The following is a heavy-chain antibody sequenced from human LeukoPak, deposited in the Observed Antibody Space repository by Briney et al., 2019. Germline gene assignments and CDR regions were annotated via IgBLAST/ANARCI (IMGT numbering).Heavy chain of an antibody. CDR3: ARRRGWKQQLVYFDY. D-gene: IGHD6-13*01. Sequence: SETLSLTCTVSGGSITSYYWSWIRQPPGKGLGWIGYLFHSGTRRYNPSLKSRVTISADTTKNQIFLTLNSTTAADTVVYYCARRRGWKQQLVYFDYWGQGTLATVSS. CDR2: LFHSGTR. CDR1: GGSITSYY. V-gene: IGHV4-59*08. J-gene: IGHJ4*02.